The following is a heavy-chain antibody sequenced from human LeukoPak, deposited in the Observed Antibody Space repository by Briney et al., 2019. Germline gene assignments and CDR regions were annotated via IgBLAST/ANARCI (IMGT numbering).Heavy chain of an antibody. D-gene: IGHD4-23*01. CDR1: GFTFSSYG. CDR2: ISYDGSNK. V-gene: IGHV3-30*18. J-gene: IGHJ3*02. Sequence: GGSLRLSCAASGFTFSSYGMHWVRQAPGKGLEWVAVISYDGSNKYYADSVKGRFTISRDNSKNTLYLQMNSLRAEDTVVYYCANTVSNYGGAFDIWGQGTMVTVSS. CDR3: ANTVSNYGGAFDI.